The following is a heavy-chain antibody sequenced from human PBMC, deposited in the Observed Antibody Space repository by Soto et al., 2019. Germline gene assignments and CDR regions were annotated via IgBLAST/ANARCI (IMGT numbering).Heavy chain of an antibody. CDR1: GYTFTSYG. CDR2: VSAYSDNA. D-gene: IGHD3-16*01. CDR3: AITVHCDMIVHSYIEIFDY. Sequence: QVQLVQSGPEVKKPGASVKVSCKASGYTFTSYGIAWVRQAPGQGLEWMGWVSAYSDNANYTQRVQDRVTLTTDTYPTTAYMELRSLRSDDTAVYYCAITVHCDMIVHSYIEIFDYCCQGTLVAVSS. J-gene: IGHJ4*02. V-gene: IGHV1-18*01.